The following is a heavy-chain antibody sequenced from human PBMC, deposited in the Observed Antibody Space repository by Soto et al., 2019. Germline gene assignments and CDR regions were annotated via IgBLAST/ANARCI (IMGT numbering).Heavy chain of an antibody. CDR1: GFTFSSYW. CDR2: SNRVGSST. CDR3: ARDRAIAYSGFDP. Sequence: EVQLVESGGGLVQPGGSLRLSCAASGFTFSSYWMHWVRQAPGQGLVWVSRSNRVGSSTSYADSVKGRFTISRDNAKNTLYLQMNSLRAEDTAGYYCARDRAIAYSGFDPWGQGTRVTVSS. V-gene: IGHV3-74*01. J-gene: IGHJ5*02. D-gene: IGHD2-2*02.